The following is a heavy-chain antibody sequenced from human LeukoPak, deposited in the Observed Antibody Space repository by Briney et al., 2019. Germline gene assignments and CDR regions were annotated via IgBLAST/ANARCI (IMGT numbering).Heavy chain of an antibody. J-gene: IGHJ4*02. D-gene: IGHD3-22*01. V-gene: IGHV2-70*11. CDR3: ARIRYYDSSGYHDY. CDR2: IDWDDDK. CDR1: GFSLSTSGMC. Sequence: SDLALVKPTQTLTLTCTFSGFSLSTSGMCVSWIRQPPGKALEWLARIDWDDDKYYSTSLKTRLTISKDTSKNQVVLTMTNMDPVDTATYYCARIRYYDSSGYHDYWGQGTLVTVSS.